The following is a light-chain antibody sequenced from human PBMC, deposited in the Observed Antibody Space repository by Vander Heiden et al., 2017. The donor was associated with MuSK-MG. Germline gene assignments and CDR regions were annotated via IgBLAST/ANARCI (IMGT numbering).Light chain of an antibody. CDR2: YDS. CDR1: NIGSKT. V-gene: IGLV3-21*04. Sequence: SYVLTQPPSVSVAPGKTASITCGGNNIGSKTVHWYQQKPGQAPVLVIYYDSDRPSGIPERFSGSNSGNTATLTISRVEAGDEADYYCQVLDSSSEQYVFGTGTKVTVL. CDR3: QVLDSSSEQYV. J-gene: IGLJ1*01.